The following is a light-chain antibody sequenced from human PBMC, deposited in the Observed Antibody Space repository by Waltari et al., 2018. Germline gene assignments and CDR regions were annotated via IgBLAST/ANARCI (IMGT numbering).Light chain of an antibody. CDR2: NND. CDR1: SSNIGGNF. Sequence: QSVLTQPLSASGTPGQKISIPCSGSSSNIGGNFVNWYRQIPGTAPKLLIYNNDQRPSGVPDRFSGSKSGTSASLAISGLHSEDEADYSCAAWDDSLNGPVFGGGTKLTVL. CDR3: AAWDDSLNGPV. J-gene: IGLJ3*02. V-gene: IGLV1-44*01.